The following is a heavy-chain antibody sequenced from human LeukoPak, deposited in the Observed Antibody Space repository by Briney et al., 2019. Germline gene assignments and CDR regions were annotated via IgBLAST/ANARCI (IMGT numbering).Heavy chain of an antibody. CDR3: ARSFDYCSGGSCYSGSHYYYYMDV. CDR1: GGTFSSYA. CDR2: IIPIFGTA. J-gene: IGHJ6*03. Sequence: SVKVSCKASGGTFSSYAISWVRQAPGQGLGWMGGIIPIFGTANYAQKFQGRVTITADESASTAYMELSSLRSEDTAVYYCARSFDYCSGGSCYSGSHYYYYMDVWGKGTTVTVSS. V-gene: IGHV1-69*13. D-gene: IGHD2-15*01.